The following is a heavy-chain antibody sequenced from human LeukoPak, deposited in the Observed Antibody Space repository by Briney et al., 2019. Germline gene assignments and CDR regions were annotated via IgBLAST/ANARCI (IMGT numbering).Heavy chain of an antibody. D-gene: IGHD1-26*01. CDR3: ARDQSGEWELVSGWWFDP. CDR2: INPSGGST. V-gene: IGHV1-46*01. J-gene: IGHJ5*02. Sequence: RASVKVSCKSSGYTFTSHYMHWVRQAPGQGLEWMGIINPSGGSTSYAQKFQGRVTMTRDMSTSTDYMELSSLRSEDTAVYYCARDQSGEWELVSGWWFDPWGRGTLVTVSS. CDR1: GYTFTSHY.